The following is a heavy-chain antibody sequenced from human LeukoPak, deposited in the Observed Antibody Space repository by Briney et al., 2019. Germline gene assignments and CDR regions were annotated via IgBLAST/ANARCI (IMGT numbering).Heavy chain of an antibody. J-gene: IGHJ6*02. CDR2: ISYDGSNK. Sequence: PGGSLRLSCAASGFTFSSYGMHWVRQAPGKGLEWVAVISYDGSNKYYADSVKGRFTISRDNSKNTLYLQMNSLRAEDTAVYYCVKPPRVVTAINGMDVWGQGTTVTVSS. CDR3: VKPPRVVTAINGMDV. V-gene: IGHV3-30*18. CDR1: GFTFSSYG. D-gene: IGHD2-21*02.